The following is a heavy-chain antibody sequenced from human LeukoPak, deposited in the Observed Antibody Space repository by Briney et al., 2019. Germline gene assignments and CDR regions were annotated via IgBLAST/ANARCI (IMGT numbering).Heavy chain of an antibody. CDR3: AKDRLRYCTGGNCYSPVDY. D-gene: IGHD2-15*01. J-gene: IGHJ4*01. CDR2: ISSGAGST. CDR1: GFTFSSFG. V-gene: IGHV3-23*01. Sequence: PGGSLRLSCAASGFTFSSFGMSWVRQVPGKGLEWVSSISSGAGSTYYADSVKGRFTISRDNSKNSLYLQMTSLRAEDTAVYYCAKDRLRYCTGGNCYSPVDYWGRGTLVTVSS.